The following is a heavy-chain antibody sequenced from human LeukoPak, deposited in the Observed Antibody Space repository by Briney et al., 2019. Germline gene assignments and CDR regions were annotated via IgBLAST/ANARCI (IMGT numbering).Heavy chain of an antibody. Sequence: PGGSLRLSCAASGFIFSDCYMSWIRQAPGKGLEWVSAISGSGGSTYYADSVKGRFTISRDNSKNTLYLQMNSLRAEDTAVYYCAKGQYCSGGSCSVGYFDYWGQGTLVTVSS. V-gene: IGHV3-23*01. CDR1: GFIFSDCY. CDR2: ISGSGGST. CDR3: AKGQYCSGGSCSVGYFDY. D-gene: IGHD2-15*01. J-gene: IGHJ4*02.